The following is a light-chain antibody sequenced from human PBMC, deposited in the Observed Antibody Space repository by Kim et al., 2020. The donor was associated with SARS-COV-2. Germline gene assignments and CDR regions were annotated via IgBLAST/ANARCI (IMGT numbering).Light chain of an antibody. Sequence: STGERATLSCRASQSVSTAYLVWYQQKVGQAPRLLLYATSSRASGVPDRFSGSGSETDFSLTISGLEPDDFAVYYCQQCQTTPLTFGGGTKVDIK. V-gene: IGKV3-20*01. J-gene: IGKJ4*01. CDR1: QSVSTAY. CDR2: ATS. CDR3: QQCQTTPLT.